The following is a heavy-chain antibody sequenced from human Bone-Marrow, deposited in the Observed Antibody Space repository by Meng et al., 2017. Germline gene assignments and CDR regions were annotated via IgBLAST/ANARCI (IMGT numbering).Heavy chain of an antibody. Sequence: QGKLVKSGVEVRNPGTSAKVSCKASGITLTGDEKHWVRQAPGQGLEWMGRINPNSGGTNYAQKFQGRVTMTRDTSISTAYMELSRLRSDDTAVYYCARVRGYYGYDYWGQGTLVTVSS. V-gene: IGHV1-2*06. CDR2: INPNSGGT. J-gene: IGHJ4*02. CDR1: GITLTGDE. CDR3: ARVRGYYGYDY. D-gene: IGHD3-10*01.